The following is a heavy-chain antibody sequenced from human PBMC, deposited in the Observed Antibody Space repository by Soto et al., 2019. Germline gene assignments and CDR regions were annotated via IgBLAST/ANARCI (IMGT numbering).Heavy chain of an antibody. Sequence: GGSLRLSCAASGFTFSSYSMNWVRQAPGKGLEWVSSISSSSSYIYYADSVKGRFTISRDNAKNSLYLQMNSLRAEDTAVYYCARDRVAAARGMDVWGQGTTVTVSS. J-gene: IGHJ6*02. CDR3: ARDRVAAARGMDV. CDR1: GFTFSSYS. CDR2: ISSSSSYI. D-gene: IGHD6-13*01. V-gene: IGHV3-21*01.